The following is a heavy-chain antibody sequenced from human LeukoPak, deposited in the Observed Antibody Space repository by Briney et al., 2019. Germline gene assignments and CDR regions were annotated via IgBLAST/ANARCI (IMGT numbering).Heavy chain of an antibody. V-gene: IGHV4-30-4*01. D-gene: IGHD6-13*01. Sequence: SETLSLTCTVSGGSISSGDYYWRWIRQPPGKGLEWIGYIYYSGSTYYNPSLKSRVTISVDTSKNQFSLKLSSVTAADTAVYYCARVVAAAGTNYFDYWGQGTLVTVSS. J-gene: IGHJ4*02. CDR2: IYYSGST. CDR3: ARVVAAAGTNYFDY. CDR1: GGSISSGDYY.